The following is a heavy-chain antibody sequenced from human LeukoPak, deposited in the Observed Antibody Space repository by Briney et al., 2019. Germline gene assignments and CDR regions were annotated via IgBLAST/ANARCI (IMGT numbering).Heavy chain of an antibody. D-gene: IGHD2-15*01. Sequence: ASVKVSCKASGGTFINAFSWVRQAPGQGLEWMGGIIPIFDTTNYAQKFQGRVTITADESTNTAYMELNSLRAEDTAVYYCAKSQSGSCSGGSCSSDYWGQGTLVTVSS. CDR2: IIPIFDTT. CDR3: AKSQSGSCSGGSCSSDY. V-gene: IGHV1-69*13. CDR1: GGTFINA. J-gene: IGHJ4*02.